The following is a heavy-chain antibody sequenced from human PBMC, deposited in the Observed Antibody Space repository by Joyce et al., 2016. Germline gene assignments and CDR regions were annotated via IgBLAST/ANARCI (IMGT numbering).Heavy chain of an antibody. CDR3: AKGTLGSCSGTTCYPLDS. Sequence: EVQLLESGGGWVQPGGSLRLSCAASGFTFSSYAMSWVRQAPGKVLKWVSAMSGSDDGTYHADSVRGRFTISRDNSKNTLYLQMNSLTAEDTAIYYCAKGTLGSCSGTTCYPLDSWGQGTLVTVSS. J-gene: IGHJ4*02. CDR2: MSGSDDGT. V-gene: IGHV3-23*01. CDR1: GFTFSSYA. D-gene: IGHD2-15*01.